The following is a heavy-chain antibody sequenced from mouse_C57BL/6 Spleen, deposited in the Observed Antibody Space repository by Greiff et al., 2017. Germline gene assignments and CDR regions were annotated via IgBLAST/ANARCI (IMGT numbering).Heavy chain of an antibody. CDR3: ARGDGSSYVWFAY. V-gene: IGHV1-69*01. CDR2: IDPSDSYT. J-gene: IGHJ3*01. D-gene: IGHD1-1*01. Sequence: QVQLQQPGAELVMPGASVKLSCKASGYTFTSYWMHWVKQRPGQGLEWIGEIDPSDSYTNYNQKFKGKSTLTVDKSSSTAYMQLSSLTSEDSAVYYCARGDGSSYVWFAYWGQGTLVTVSA. CDR1: GYTFTSYW.